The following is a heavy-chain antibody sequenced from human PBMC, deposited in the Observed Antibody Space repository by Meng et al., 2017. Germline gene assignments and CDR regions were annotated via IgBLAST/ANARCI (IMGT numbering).Heavy chain of an antibody. Sequence: SLMISCAASGFTFDDYGMSWVRQAPGKRLEWVSGIKWNGGSTGYADSVKGRFNISRDNAKNSLYLQMNSLRAEDTAVYHCARAGGYDYATTFLYYYGMDVWGQGTTVTVSS. V-gene: IGHV3-20*01. CDR2: IKWNGGST. J-gene: IGHJ6*02. D-gene: IGHD5-12*01. CDR3: ARAGGYDYATTFLYYYGMDV. CDR1: GFTFDDYG.